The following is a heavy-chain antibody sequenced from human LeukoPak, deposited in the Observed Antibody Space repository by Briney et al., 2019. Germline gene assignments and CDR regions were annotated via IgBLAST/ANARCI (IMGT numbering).Heavy chain of an antibody. V-gene: IGHV3-33*01. D-gene: IGHD5-24*01. J-gene: IGHJ4*02. Sequence: GRSLRLSCAASGFTFRNHGMHWVRQAPGKGLEWVAIIWYDGGNKYYADSVNGRFTISRDNSKNTLFLQMNSLRAEDTAVYYCVRDRGALQYFDYWGERTLVTVSS. CDR2: IWYDGGNK. CDR3: VRDRGALQYFDY. CDR1: GFTFRNHG.